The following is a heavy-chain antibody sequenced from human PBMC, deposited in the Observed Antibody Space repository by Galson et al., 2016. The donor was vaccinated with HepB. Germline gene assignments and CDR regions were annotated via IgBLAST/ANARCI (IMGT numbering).Heavy chain of an antibody. V-gene: IGHV3-30*18. J-gene: IGHJ6*03. D-gene: IGHD2/OR15-2a*01. Sequence: SLRLSCAASGFTFSSYGMHWVRQAPGKGLEWVAVISYDGSNKYYADSVKGRFTISRDNSKNTLYLQMNSLRGEDTAVYYCAKDAFEAPVYYYYYYYMDVWGKGTTVTVSS. CDR2: ISYDGSNK. CDR1: GFTFSSYG. CDR3: AKDAFEAPVYYYYYYYMDV.